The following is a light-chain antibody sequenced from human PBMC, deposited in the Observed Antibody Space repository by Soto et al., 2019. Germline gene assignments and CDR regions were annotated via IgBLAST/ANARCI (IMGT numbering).Light chain of an antibody. CDR1: GSNIGSYS. CDR2: DDN. CDR3: ATWDRILRVVV. V-gene: IGLV1-51*01. Sequence: QSVLTQPPSVSAAPGQKVSISCSGSGSNIGSYSVSWYQPLPGTAPKLLIYDDNKRPSGIPDRFSGSKSGTSATLGITGLQTGDEAHYYCATWDRILRVVVFGGGTKLTVL. J-gene: IGLJ2*01.